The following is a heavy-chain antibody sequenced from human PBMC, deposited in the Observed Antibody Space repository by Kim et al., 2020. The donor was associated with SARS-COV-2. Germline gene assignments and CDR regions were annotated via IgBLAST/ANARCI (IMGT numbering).Heavy chain of an antibody. CDR1: GFTFGDYA. J-gene: IGHJ4*02. Sequence: GGSLRLSCAASGFTFGDYAMHWVRQAPGKGLEWVAGISWNSGSIAYADSARGRFTISRANAKKSLYLQMNSLGAEATAWYYCAKIAAAGKFPLDYWGQGT. D-gene: IGHD6-13*01. CDR2: ISWNSGSI. V-gene: IGHV3-9*01. CDR3: AKIAAAGKFPLDY.